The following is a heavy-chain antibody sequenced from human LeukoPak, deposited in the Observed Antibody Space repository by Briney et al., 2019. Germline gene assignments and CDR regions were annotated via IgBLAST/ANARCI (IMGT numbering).Heavy chain of an antibody. CDR1: GFTFSSYG. CDR2: IRYDGSNK. CDR3: AKDVPRYCSGGSCSTIGY. Sequence: AGPLRLSCAASGFTFSSYGMDWVRQPPGKAQERVAFIRYDGSNKYNPDSVKGRITISRDNPKNTMYLQMNSLRAEDTAVDYCAKDVPRYCSGGSCSTIGYWGQGTLVTVS. D-gene: IGHD2-15*01. J-gene: IGHJ4*02. V-gene: IGHV3-30*02.